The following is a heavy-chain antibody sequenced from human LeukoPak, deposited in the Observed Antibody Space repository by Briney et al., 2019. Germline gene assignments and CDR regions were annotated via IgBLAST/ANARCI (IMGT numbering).Heavy chain of an antibody. Sequence: PGGSLRLSCAASGFTFSSYAMNWVRQAPGEGLEWVSGISAAGGNIYYADSVKGRFTISRDNSKNTLYLQMNSLRDEDTAMYYCTRISGIAVTWGQGTLVVVSP. CDR3: TRISGIAVT. D-gene: IGHD4-17*01. J-gene: IGHJ1*01. V-gene: IGHV3-23*01. CDR2: ISAAGGNI. CDR1: GFTFSSYA.